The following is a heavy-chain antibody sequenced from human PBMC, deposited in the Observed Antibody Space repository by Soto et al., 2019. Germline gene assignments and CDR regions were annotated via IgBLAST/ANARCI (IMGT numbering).Heavy chain of an antibody. Sequence: ASVKVSCKASGYTFTSYDINWVRQATGQGLEWMGWMNPNSGNTGYAQKFQGRVTMTRNTSISTAYMELSSLRSEDTAVYYCAVTPDFWSGYSAKNDIWGQGTMVTVSS. V-gene: IGHV1-8*01. CDR3: AVTPDFWSGYSAKNDI. J-gene: IGHJ3*02. D-gene: IGHD3-3*01. CDR1: GYTFTSYD. CDR2: MNPNSGNT.